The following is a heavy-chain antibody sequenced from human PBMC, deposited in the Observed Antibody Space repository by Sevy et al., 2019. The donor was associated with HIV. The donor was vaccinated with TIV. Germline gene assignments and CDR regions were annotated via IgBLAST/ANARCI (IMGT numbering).Heavy chain of an antibody. D-gene: IGHD3-22*01. CDR2: ISGRGGDT. J-gene: IGHJ6*02. CDR3: AKDAYYYDGRGYSMSQWYYGMDV. Sequence: GGYLRLSCAASGFTFRTYAMSWVRQAPGKGLEWVSDISGRGGDTYYADSVKGRFTISRDNSKNTLYLQMSSLRAEDSAVYYCAKDAYYYDGRGYSMSQWYYGMDVWGQGTTVTVSS. CDR1: GFTFRTYA. V-gene: IGHV3-23*01.